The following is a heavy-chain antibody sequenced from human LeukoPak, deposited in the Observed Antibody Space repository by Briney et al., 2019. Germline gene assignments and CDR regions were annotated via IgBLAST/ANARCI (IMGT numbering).Heavy chain of an antibody. V-gene: IGHV3-30*02. J-gene: IGHJ4*02. Sequence: PGGSLRLSCAASGFTFSSYGMHWVRQAPGKGLEWVAFIRYDGSNKYYADSVKGRFTISRDNSKNTLYLQMNSLRAEDTAVYYCARVGCSSTSCYKNYFDYWGQGTLVTVSS. CDR3: ARVGCSSTSCYKNYFDY. CDR1: GFTFSSYG. D-gene: IGHD2-2*02. CDR2: IRYDGSNK.